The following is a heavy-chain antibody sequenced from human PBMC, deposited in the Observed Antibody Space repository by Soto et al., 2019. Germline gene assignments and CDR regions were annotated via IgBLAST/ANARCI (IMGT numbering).Heavy chain of an antibody. Sequence: GGSLRLSCAASGFTFDDYAMHWVRQAPGKGLEWVSGISWNSGSIGYADSVKGRFTISRDNAKNSLYLQMNSLRAEDTALYYCAKDRGGPLDHRGMDVWGQGNTVTVSS. J-gene: IGHJ6*02. D-gene: IGHD3-16*01. CDR2: ISWNSGSI. CDR1: GFTFDDYA. V-gene: IGHV3-9*01. CDR3: AKDRGGPLDHRGMDV.